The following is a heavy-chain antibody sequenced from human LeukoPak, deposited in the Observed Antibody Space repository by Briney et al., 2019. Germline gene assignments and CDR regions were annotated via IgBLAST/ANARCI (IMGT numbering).Heavy chain of an antibody. D-gene: IGHD2-15*01. CDR1: GGSISSSSYY. J-gene: IGHJ6*02. V-gene: IGHV4-39*07. CDR2: IYYSGST. Sequence: PSETLSLTCTVSGGSISSSSYYWGWIRQPPGKGLEWIGSIYYSGSTYYNPSLKSRVTISVDTSKNQFSLKLSSVTAADTAVYYCARLPGEFVDCSGGSCYPLDYYYYGMDVWGQGTTVTVSS. CDR3: ARLPGEFVDCSGGSCYPLDYYYYGMDV.